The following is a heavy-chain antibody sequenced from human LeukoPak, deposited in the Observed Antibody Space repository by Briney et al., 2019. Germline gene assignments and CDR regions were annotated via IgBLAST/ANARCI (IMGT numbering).Heavy chain of an antibody. Sequence: GESLKISCKGSGYSFTSYWIGWVRQMPGKGLEWMGIIYPGDSDTRYSPSFQGQVTISADKSISTAYLQWSSLKASDTAMYYCARAFRFGGSYAVHFQHWGQGTLVTVSS. CDR2: IYPGDSDT. V-gene: IGHV5-51*01. CDR3: ARAFRFGGSYAVHFQH. CDR1: GYSFTSYW. J-gene: IGHJ1*01. D-gene: IGHD1-26*01.